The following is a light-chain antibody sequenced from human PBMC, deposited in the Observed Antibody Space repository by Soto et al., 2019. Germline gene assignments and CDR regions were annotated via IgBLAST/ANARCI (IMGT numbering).Light chain of an antibody. Sequence: QSALTQPASVSGSPGQSITISCTGTSSDVGSYNLVSWYQQHPGKAPILMIYEGSKRPSGVSNRFSGSKSGNTASLTISGLQAEDEADYYCCSYAGSSTFQYVFGTGTKVTVL. CDR3: CSYAGSSTFQYV. V-gene: IGLV2-23*03. CDR1: SSDVGSYNL. CDR2: EGS. J-gene: IGLJ1*01.